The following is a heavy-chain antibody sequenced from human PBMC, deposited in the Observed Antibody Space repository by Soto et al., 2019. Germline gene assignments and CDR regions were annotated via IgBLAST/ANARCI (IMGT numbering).Heavy chain of an antibody. CDR3: ASSHDYSNPYYYYGMDV. D-gene: IGHD4-4*01. CDR2: IYYSGST. CDR1: GGSISSGEHY. J-gene: IGHJ6*02. Sequence: SATLCLTCTGSGGSISSGEHYGSWIRQPPGKGLEWIGYIYYSGSTYYNPSLKSRVTISVDTSKNQFPLKLSSVTAADTAVYYCASSHDYSNPYYYYGMDVWGQGTTVT. V-gene: IGHV4-30-4*01.